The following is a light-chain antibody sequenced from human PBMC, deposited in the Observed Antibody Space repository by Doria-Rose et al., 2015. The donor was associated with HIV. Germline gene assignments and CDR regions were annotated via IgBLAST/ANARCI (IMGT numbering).Light chain of an antibody. V-gene: IGLV2-14*01. J-gene: IGLJ3*02. CDR1: SSDVGGYNY. CDR3: SSYTRSSTLWV. CDR2: EVS. Sequence: LIQPASVSGSPGQSITISCTGTSSDVGGYNYVSWYQQHPGKAPKLMIYEVSNRPSGVSNRFSGSKSGNTASLTISGLQAEDEADYYCSSYTRSSTLWVFGGGTKLTVL.